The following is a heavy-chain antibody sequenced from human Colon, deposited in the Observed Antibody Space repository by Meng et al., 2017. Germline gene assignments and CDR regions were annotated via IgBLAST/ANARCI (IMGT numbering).Heavy chain of an antibody. D-gene: IGHD2-8*01. Sequence: ASVKVSCKASGYTFNSHGFSWARLAPGQGLEWMGWLSPYSVNTKYAQKFQGRLSLTSETSTKTAYMELRDLTSDDSAIYYCARGTNEYFQHWGQGTRVTGYS. CDR2: LSPYSVNT. CDR1: GYTFNSHG. J-gene: IGHJ1*01. CDR3: ARGTNEYFQH. V-gene: IGHV1-18*04.